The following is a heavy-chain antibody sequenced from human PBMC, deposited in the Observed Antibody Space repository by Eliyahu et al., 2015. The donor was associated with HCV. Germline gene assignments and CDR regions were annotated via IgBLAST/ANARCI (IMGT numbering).Heavy chain of an antibody. CDR1: GGTFSNYA. D-gene: IGHD3-22*01. V-gene: IGHV1-69*01. J-gene: IGHJ5*02. CDR2: IIPLFGTA. CDR3: ARGDSSGWLNWFDP. Sequence: QVQLVQSGAEVKKPGSSVKVSCKAPGGTFSNYAISWVRQAPGQGLEWMGGIIPLFGTANYAQKIQGRVMMTADESTSTAYMELSSLRSEDTAVYYCARGDSSGWLNWFDPWGQGTLVTVSS.